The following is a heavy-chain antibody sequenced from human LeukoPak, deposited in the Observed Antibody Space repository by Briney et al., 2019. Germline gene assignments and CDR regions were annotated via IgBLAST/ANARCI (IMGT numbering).Heavy chain of an antibody. J-gene: IGHJ6*03. D-gene: IGHD3-22*01. CDR3: ARENGDSSGYYYYMDV. CDR1: GGSISSYY. Sequence: PSETLSLTCTVSGGSISSYYWSWIRQPPGKGLEWIGYIYYSGSTNYNPSLKSRVTISVDTSKNQFSLKLSSVTAADTAVYYCARENGDSSGYYYYMDVWGKGTTVTISS. V-gene: IGHV4-59*01. CDR2: IYYSGST.